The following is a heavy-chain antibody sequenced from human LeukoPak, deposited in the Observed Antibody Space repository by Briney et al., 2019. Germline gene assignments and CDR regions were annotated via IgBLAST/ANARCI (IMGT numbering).Heavy chain of an antibody. Sequence: PSQTLSLTCAVSGGSITSGGYSWGWIRQPPGKGLEWIASMYHGGNTYYNPSLKSRVTISVDTSKNQFSLKLSSVTAADTAIYYCARSTPLLRTFLGDWGQGTLVIVSS. D-gene: IGHD3-16*01. CDR3: ARSTPLLRTFLGD. CDR1: GGSITSGGYS. CDR2: MYHGGNT. V-gene: IGHV4-30-2*02. J-gene: IGHJ4*02.